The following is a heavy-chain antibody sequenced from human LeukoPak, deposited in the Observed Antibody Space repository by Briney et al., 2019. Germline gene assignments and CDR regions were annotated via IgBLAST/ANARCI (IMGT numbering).Heavy chain of an antibody. CDR1: GFTFSSYA. Sequence: GGSLRLSCAASGFTFSSYAMHWVRQAPGKGLEWVAVISYDGSNKYYADSVKGRFTISRDNSKNTLYLQMNSLRAEGTAVYYCARSDSSGYWRAYYFDYWGQGTLVTVSS. D-gene: IGHD3-22*01. CDR2: ISYDGSNK. V-gene: IGHV3-30-3*01. CDR3: ARSDSSGYWRAYYFDY. J-gene: IGHJ4*02.